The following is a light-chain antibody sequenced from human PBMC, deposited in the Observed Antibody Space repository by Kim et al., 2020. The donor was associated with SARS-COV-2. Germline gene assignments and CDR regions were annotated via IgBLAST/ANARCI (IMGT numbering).Light chain of an antibody. Sequence: DNVMTQSPLSLPVTPGEPASISCRSSQSLLHSNGYNYLDWYLQKPGQSPQLLIYLGSNRASGGPDRFSGSGSGTDFTLKISRVEAEDVGVYYCMQALQISITFGQGPRLEIK. V-gene: IGKV2-28*01. CDR2: LGS. J-gene: IGKJ5*01. CDR1: QSLLHSNGYNY. CDR3: MQALQISIT.